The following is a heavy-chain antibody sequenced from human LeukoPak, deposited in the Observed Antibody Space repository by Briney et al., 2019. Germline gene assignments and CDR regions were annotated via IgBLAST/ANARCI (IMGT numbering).Heavy chain of an antibody. CDR3: ARQANWGQYYFDY. D-gene: IGHD7-27*01. CDR2: ISYDGSNK. V-gene: IGHV3-30-3*01. CDR1: GFTFSSYA. Sequence: PGGSLRLSCAASGFTFSSYAMHWVRQAPGKGLEWVAVISYDGSNKYYADSVKGRFTISRDNSKNTLYLQMNSLRAKDTAVYYCARQANWGQYYFDYWGQGTLVTVSS. J-gene: IGHJ4*02.